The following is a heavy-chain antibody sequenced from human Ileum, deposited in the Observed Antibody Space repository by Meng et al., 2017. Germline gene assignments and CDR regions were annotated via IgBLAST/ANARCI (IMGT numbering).Heavy chain of an antibody. CDR3: ATSNDRDVYYLGY. J-gene: IGHJ4*02. CDR2: IFQSGRT. CDR1: GTW. D-gene: IGHD3-22*01. Sequence: AQLQASGPRLVKPPGTLSLPCAVSGTWWSWVRQPPGKGLEWIGEIFQSGRTNYNPSLKSRVTISIDKSKSQISLQLSAVTAADTAVYSCATSNDRDVYYLGYWGQGTLVTVSS. V-gene: IGHV4-4*01.